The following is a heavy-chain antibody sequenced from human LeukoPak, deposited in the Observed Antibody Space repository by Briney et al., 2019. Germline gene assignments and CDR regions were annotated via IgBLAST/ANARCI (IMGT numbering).Heavy chain of an antibody. CDR2: MNPNSGNT. J-gene: IGHJ4*02. Sequence: GASVKVSRKASGYTFTSYDINWVRQATGQGLEWMGWMNPNSGNTGYAQKFQGRVTMTRNTSISTAYMELSSLRSEDTAVYYCARGFKFTMIVVGDVGFDYWGQGTLVTVSS. V-gene: IGHV1-8*01. CDR1: GYTFTSYD. D-gene: IGHD3-22*01. CDR3: ARGFKFTMIVVGDVGFDY.